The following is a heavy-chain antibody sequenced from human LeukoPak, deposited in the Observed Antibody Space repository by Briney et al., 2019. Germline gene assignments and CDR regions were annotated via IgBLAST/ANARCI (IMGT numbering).Heavy chain of an antibody. CDR1: GGSISSHY. J-gene: IGHJ5*02. Sequence: SETLSLTCTVSGGSISSHYWSWIRQPPGKGLEWIGYIYYSGSTNYNPSLKSRVTISVDTSKNQFSLKLSSVTAADTAVYYCARKRGIAADNWFDPWGQGTQVTVSS. CDR3: ARKRGIAADNWFDP. CDR2: IYYSGST. D-gene: IGHD6-13*01. V-gene: IGHV4-59*11.